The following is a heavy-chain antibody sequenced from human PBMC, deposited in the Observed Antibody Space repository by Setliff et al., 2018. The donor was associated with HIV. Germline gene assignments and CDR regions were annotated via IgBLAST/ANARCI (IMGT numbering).Heavy chain of an antibody. J-gene: IGHJ4*02. CDR2: IYNTGSS. CDR3: ARFALGSRMDYFDY. CDR1: GGSISSHY. D-gene: IGHD3-10*01. Sequence: PSETLSLTCTVSGGSISSHYWSWIRQPPGKGLEWIAYIYNTGSSNYNPSLKGRVTISIDTSKNQFSLKLNSVTAADTAVYYYARFALGSRMDYFDYWGQGTLVTVSS. V-gene: IGHV4-59*11.